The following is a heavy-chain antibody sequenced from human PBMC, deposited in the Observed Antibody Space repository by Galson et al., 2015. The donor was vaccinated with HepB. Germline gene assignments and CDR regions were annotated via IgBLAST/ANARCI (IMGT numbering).Heavy chain of an antibody. J-gene: IGHJ4*02. CDR3: AKAGNEWELPTYYYFDY. CDR1: GFIFINYA. Sequence: FLRLSCRVSGFIFINYAMSWFRQGQGQGLEWVSAIRGSGGSAYYADSVKGRFTISRDNSKNTLYLQMNSLRAEDTAVYYCAKAGNEWELPTYYYFDYWGQGTLVTVSS. V-gene: IGHV3-23*01. CDR2: IRGSGGSA. D-gene: IGHD1-26*01.